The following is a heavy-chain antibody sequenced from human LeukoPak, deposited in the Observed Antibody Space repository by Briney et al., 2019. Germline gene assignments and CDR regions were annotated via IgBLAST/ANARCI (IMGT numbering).Heavy chain of an antibody. CDR1: GFTFDDYA. CDR3: AKDNYYDSSGLLGY. D-gene: IGHD3-22*01. Sequence: GRSLRLSCAASGFTFDDYAMHWVRQAPGKGLEWASGISWNSGSIGYADSVKGRFTISRDNAKNSLYLQMNSLRAEDTALYYCAKDNYYDSSGLLGYWGQGTLVTVSS. J-gene: IGHJ4*02. CDR2: ISWNSGSI. V-gene: IGHV3-9*01.